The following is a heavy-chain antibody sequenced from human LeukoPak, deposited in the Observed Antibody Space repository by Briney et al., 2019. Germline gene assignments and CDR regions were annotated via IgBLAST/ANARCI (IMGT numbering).Heavy chain of an antibody. J-gene: IGHJ4*02. CDR2: IIPIFGTA. V-gene: IGHV1-69*06. CDR3: ARNIRFGGNYYFDY. Sequence: SVKVSCKASGGTFSSYAISWVRQAPGQGLEWMGGIIPIFGTANYAQKFQGRVTITADKSTSTAYMELSSLRSEDTAVYYCARNIRFGGNYYFDYWGQGTLVTVSS. D-gene: IGHD3-16*01. CDR1: GGTFSSYA.